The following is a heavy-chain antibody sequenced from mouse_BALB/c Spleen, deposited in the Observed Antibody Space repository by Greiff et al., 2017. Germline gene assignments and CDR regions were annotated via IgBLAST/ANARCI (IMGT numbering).Heavy chain of an antibody. Sequence: DVKLVESGGGLVQPGGSLRLSCATSGFTFTDYYMSWVRQPPGKALEWLGFIRNKANGYTTEYSASVKGRFTISRDNSQSILYLQMNTLRAEDSATYYCAREYGDGVLDNWGQGTTLTVSS. CDR2: IRNKANGYTT. D-gene: IGHD1-2*01. CDR1: GFTFTDYY. CDR3: AREYGDGVLDN. J-gene: IGHJ2*01. V-gene: IGHV7-3*02.